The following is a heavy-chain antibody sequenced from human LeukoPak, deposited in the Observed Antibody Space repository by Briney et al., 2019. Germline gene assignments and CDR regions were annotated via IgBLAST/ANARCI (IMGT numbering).Heavy chain of an antibody. V-gene: IGHV3-21*01. CDR2: ICSSSYI. Sequence: GGSLRLSCAASGFTFSSYSMNWVRQAPGKGLEWVSSICSSSYIYYADSVKGRFTISRDNAKNSLYLQMHSLRAEDTAVYYCARHPKSYCSGGSCYPGVDYWGQGTLVTVSS. CDR3: ARHPKSYCSGGSCYPGVDY. J-gene: IGHJ4*02. D-gene: IGHD2-15*01. CDR1: GFTFSSYS.